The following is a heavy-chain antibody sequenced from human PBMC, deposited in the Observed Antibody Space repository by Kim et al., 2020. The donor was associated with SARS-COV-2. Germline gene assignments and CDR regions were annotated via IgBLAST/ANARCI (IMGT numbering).Heavy chain of an antibody. CDR2: ISYGGTT. V-gene: IGHV4-39*01. D-gene: IGHD2-2*01. J-gene: IGHJ4*02. CDR3: ARRGASMPVIDY. CDR1: GGPVINNNYY. Sequence: SETLSLTCSVSGGPVINNNYYWGWIRQPPGKGLEWIGSISYGGTTHYNPSLKSRLTMSVDTSKNQFSLSLRSVTAADTAVYYCARRGASMPVIDYWGQGT.